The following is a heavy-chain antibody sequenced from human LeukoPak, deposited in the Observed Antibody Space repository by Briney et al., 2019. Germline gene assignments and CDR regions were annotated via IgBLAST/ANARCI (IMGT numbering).Heavy chain of an antibody. D-gene: IGHD5-12*01. CDR1: GFTFSSYD. CDR2: ISYAGSNK. CDR3: VRDYSVDRVAH. J-gene: IGHJ4*02. V-gene: IGHV3-30*03. Sequence: GRSLRLSCAASGFTFSSYDMHRVRQAPGKGLEWAAVISYAGSNKYYADSVKGRFIISRDNAKHMLYLQMNSLRVEDTAIYYCVRDYSVDRVAHWGQGTLVTVSS.